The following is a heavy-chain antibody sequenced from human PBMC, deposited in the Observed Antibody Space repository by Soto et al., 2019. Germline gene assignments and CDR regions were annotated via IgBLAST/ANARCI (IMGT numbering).Heavy chain of an antibody. J-gene: IGHJ4*02. CDR1: GGSFSGYY. V-gene: IGHV4-34*01. D-gene: IGHD5-18*01. CDR3: ARGGYSYGYGIDY. Sequence: QVQLQQWGAGLLKPSETLSLTCAVYGGSFSGYYWSWIRQPPGKGLEWIGEINHSGSTNYNPSLKSRVTISIDTSKHQFSLKLSSVTAADTAVYYCARGGYSYGYGIDYWGQGTLVTVSS. CDR2: INHSGST.